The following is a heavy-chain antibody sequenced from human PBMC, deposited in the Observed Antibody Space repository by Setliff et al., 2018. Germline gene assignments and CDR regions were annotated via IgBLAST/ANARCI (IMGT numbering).Heavy chain of an antibody. V-gene: IGHV3-23*01. CDR3: AKGSRDDWESAY. Sequence: GGSLRLSCAASGFTFRSYSMNWVRQAPGKGLDWVSTVDGSGYSTFYADSVKGRFTISRDNSKNTLYLQMNSLRAEDTAVYYCAKGSRDDWESAYWGQGTQVTVS. CDR1: GFTFRSYS. D-gene: IGHD3-9*01. CDR2: VDGSGYST. J-gene: IGHJ4*02.